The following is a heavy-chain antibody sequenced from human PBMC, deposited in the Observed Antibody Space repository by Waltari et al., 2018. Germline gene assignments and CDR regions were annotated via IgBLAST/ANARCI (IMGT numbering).Heavy chain of an antibody. Sequence: QVQLQQWGAALLKPSETLSLTCAVYGGSFSAYYWSWIRQPPGKGLEWIGEINHSGSTNYSPALKVRVTISVDTSKNQFALKLSSVTAADTAGYYCAGHARRSGSYYNYFYYMDVWGKGTTVTVSS. D-gene: IGHD1-26*01. J-gene: IGHJ6*03. V-gene: IGHV4-34*01. CDR2: INHSGST. CDR3: AGHARRSGSYYNYFYYMDV. CDR1: GGSFSAYY.